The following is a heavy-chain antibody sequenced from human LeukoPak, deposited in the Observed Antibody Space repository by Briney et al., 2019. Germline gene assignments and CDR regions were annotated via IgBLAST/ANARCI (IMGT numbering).Heavy chain of an antibody. J-gene: IGHJ4*02. CDR3: ATRDYTSSKY. CDR1: GFALSSYW. CDR2: INSDGSTI. D-gene: IGHD2-2*02. V-gene: IGHV3-74*01. Sequence: PGGSLRLSCAASGFALSSYWMHWVRQAPGKGLVWVPDINSDGSTIRYADSVQGRFTISRDNAKNTLYLQMNSLRADDTAVYYCATRDYTSSKYWGQGTLVTVAS.